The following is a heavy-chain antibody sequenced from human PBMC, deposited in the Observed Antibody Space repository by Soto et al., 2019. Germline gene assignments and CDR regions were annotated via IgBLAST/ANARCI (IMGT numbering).Heavy chain of an antibody. CDR1: GFTFSSYA. Sequence: GGSLRLSCTASGFTFSSYAMGWVRQAPGKGLEWVSAISSSSSSIYYADSVKGRFTISRDNAKNSLYLQMNSLRAEDTAVYYCARDLRQLVEDAFDIWGQGTMVTVS. J-gene: IGHJ3*02. V-gene: IGHV3-21*01. D-gene: IGHD6-13*01. CDR3: ARDLRQLVEDAFDI. CDR2: ISSSSSSI.